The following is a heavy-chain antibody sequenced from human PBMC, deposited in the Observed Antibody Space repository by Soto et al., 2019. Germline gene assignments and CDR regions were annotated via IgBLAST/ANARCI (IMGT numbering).Heavy chain of an antibody. Sequence: QVQLVQSGAEVKRPGASVKVSCQASGYAFSAYYIHWVRQAPGQGLEWMGWVNPHTGDSKYTEIFKGRVTLTSDTSTNTSYMYLTSLTSADTAVYSCARRHGARSNVFRSAFPLDFWGQGTLVAVSS. D-gene: IGHD3-3*01. CDR3: ARRHGARSNVFRSAFPLDF. CDR2: VNPHTGDS. V-gene: IGHV1-2*02. J-gene: IGHJ4*01. CDR1: GYAFSAYY.